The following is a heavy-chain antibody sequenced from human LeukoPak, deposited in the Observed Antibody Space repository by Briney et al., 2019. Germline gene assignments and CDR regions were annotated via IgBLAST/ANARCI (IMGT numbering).Heavy chain of an antibody. CDR3: ARDLSYGRLSVDY. J-gene: IGHJ4*02. CDR2: INPNSGDT. Sequence: ASVKASCKASGYTFTGYYIHWVRQAPGQGLEWMGWINPNSGDTNYAQKFQGRVTMTRDTSISTAYMELSRLRSDDTAVYYCARDLSYGRLSVDYWGQGTLVTVSS. V-gene: IGHV1-2*02. CDR1: GYTFTGYY. D-gene: IGHD5-18*01.